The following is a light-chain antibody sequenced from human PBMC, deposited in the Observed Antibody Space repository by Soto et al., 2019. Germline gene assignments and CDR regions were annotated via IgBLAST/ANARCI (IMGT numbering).Light chain of an antibody. CDR1: KLGEKY. Sequence: SYELTQPPSVSVSPGQTASITCSGEKLGEKYACWYQQKPGQSPVLVIYQDSKRPSGIPERFSGSNSGNTATLTISGTQAMDEADYYGQAWDSSTYVLGTGTKLTVL. CDR2: QDS. V-gene: IGLV3-1*01. CDR3: QAWDSSTYV. J-gene: IGLJ1*01.